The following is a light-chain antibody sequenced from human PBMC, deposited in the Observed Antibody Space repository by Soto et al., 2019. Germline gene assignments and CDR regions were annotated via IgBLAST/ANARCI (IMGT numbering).Light chain of an antibody. V-gene: IGKV3-20*01. J-gene: IGKJ1*01. CDR2: GAS. CDR1: QSVSNNY. CDR3: QQYGSSGT. Sequence: EFVLTQSPGTLSLSPGERVTLSCRASQSVSNNYLAWYQQKPGQAPRLLIYGASNRATGITDRFSGSGSGTDFTLTISRLEPEDFAVYYCQQYGSSGTFGQGTKVDIK.